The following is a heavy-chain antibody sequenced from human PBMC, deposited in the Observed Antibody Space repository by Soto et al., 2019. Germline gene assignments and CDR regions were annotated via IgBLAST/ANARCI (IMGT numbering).Heavy chain of an antibody. V-gene: IGHV3-23*01. Sequence: GGSLRLPCAASGFTFSSYAMSWVRQAPGKGLEWVSAISGSGGSTYYADSVKGRFTISRDNSKNTLYLQMNSLRAEDTAVYYCAKAGAPAMIVVVITPYYFDYWGQGTLVTVSS. J-gene: IGHJ4*02. D-gene: IGHD3-22*01. CDR1: GFTFSSYA. CDR2: ISGSGGST. CDR3: AKAGAPAMIVVVITPYYFDY.